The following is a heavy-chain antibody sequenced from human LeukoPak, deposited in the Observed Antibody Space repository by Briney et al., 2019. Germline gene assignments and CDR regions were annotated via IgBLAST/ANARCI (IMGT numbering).Heavy chain of an antibody. D-gene: IGHD6-19*01. CDR2: ISSSSSYI. V-gene: IGHV3-21*01. Sequence: GGSLRLSCAASGFTFSSYSMNWVRQAPGKGLEWVSSISSSSSYIYYADSVKGRFTISRDNAKNSLYLQMNSLRAEDTAVYYCARVGSSGWSLDYWGQGALVTVSS. CDR1: GFTFSSYS. J-gene: IGHJ4*02. CDR3: ARVGSSGWSLDY.